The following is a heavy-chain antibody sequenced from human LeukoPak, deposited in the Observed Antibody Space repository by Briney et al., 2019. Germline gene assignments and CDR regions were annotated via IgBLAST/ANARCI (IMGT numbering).Heavy chain of an antibody. CDR2: IYHSGST. Sequence: SGTLSLTCAVSGYSISSGYYWGWIRQPPGKGLEWIGSIYHSGSTYYNPSLKSRVTISVDTSKDQFSLKLSSVTAADTAVYYCARHERGCGGDCYSSFDYWGQGTLVTVSS. D-gene: IGHD2-21*01. J-gene: IGHJ4*02. V-gene: IGHV4-38-2*01. CDR1: GYSISSGYY. CDR3: ARHERGCGGDCYSSFDY.